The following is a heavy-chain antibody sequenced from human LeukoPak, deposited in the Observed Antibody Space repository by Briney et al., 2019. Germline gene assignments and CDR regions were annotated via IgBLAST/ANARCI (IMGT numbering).Heavy chain of an antibody. D-gene: IGHD5-12*01. J-gene: IGHJ4*02. Sequence: PSQTLSLTCTVSGGSISSGGYYWSWIRQHPGKGLEWIGYIYYSGSTYYNPSLKSRVTISVDTSKNQFSLKLSSVTAADTAVYYCARALGGYSGYDPYYFDYWGQGTLVTVSS. CDR1: GGSISSGGYY. CDR2: IYYSGST. V-gene: IGHV4-31*03. CDR3: ARALGGYSGYDPYYFDY.